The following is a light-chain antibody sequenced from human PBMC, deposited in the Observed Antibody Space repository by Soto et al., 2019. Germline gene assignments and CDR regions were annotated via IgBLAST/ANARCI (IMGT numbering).Light chain of an antibody. CDR1: TGDVGGYNY. J-gene: IGLJ1*01. CDR2: DVT. V-gene: IGLV2-11*01. CDR3: CSYAGSYTFYV. Sequence: QSVLTQPRSVSGSPGQSVTISCTGTTGDVGGYNYVSWYQQHPGKAPKLIIYDVTKRPSGVPDRFSGSKSGNSASLTISGLQAEDEAAYYCCSYAGSYTFYVFGSGTKLTVL.